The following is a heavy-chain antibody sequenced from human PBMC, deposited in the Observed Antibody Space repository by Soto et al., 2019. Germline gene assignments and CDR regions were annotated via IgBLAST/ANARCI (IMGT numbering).Heavy chain of an antibody. Sequence: SETLSLTSTVSGGSVSSGSYYWSWIRQPPGKGLEWIGYIYYSGSTNYNPSLKSRVTISVDTSKNQFSLKLSSVTAADTAVYYCAREITMVRGVIKDWGQGTLVTVSS. CDR2: IYYSGST. CDR1: GGSVSSGSYY. V-gene: IGHV4-61*01. D-gene: IGHD3-10*01. CDR3: AREITMVRGVIKD. J-gene: IGHJ4*02.